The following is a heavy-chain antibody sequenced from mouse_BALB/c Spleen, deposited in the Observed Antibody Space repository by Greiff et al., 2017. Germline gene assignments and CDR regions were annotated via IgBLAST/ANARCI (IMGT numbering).Heavy chain of an antibody. CDR2: IYPGSGST. D-gene: IGHD2-3*01. Sequence: QVQLKQPGAELVKPGTSVKLSCKASGYNFTSYWINWVKLRPGQGLEWIGDIYPGSGSTNYNEKFKSKATLTVDTSSSTAYMQLSSLASEDSALYYCARGGYLAWFAYWGQGTLVTVSA. V-gene: IGHV1-55*01. CDR1: GYNFTSYW. CDR3: ARGGYLAWFAY. J-gene: IGHJ3*01.